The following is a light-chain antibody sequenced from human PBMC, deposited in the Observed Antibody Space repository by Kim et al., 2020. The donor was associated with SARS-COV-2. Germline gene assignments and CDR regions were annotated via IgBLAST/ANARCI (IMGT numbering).Light chain of an antibody. Sequence: ASGGDGVTISCRASQGSRNDLGWYQQNPGRAPKRLIYGASSLQSGVPSRFSGSGSGTEFTLTISSVQPEDFATYFCLQHSTYPITFGQGTRLEIK. CDR1: QGSRND. CDR3: LQHSTYPIT. V-gene: IGKV1-17*01. CDR2: GAS. J-gene: IGKJ5*01.